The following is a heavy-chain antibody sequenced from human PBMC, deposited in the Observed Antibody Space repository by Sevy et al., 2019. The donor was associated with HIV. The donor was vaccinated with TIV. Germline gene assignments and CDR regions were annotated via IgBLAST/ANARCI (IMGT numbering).Heavy chain of an antibody. CDR1: GFTFSSYA. J-gene: IGHJ4*02. CDR3: AKGTSPTMVRGVISDY. V-gene: IGHV3-23*01. D-gene: IGHD3-10*01. Sequence: GGSLRLSCAASGFTFSSYAMSWVRQAPGKGLEWVSAISGSGGSTYYADSVKGRFTISRDNSKNTLYLQMNSLRAEDTAVYYCAKGTSPTMVRGVISDYWGQRTLVTVSS. CDR2: ISGSGGST.